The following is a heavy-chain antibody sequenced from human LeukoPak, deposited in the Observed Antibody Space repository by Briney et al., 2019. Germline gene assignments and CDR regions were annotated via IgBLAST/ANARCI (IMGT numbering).Heavy chain of an antibody. Sequence: GGSLRLSCAASGLTFSSYAMHWVRQAPGKGLEWVAVISYDGSNKYYADSVKGRFTISRDNSKNTLYLQMNSLRAEDTAVYYCARDPLQMATITRTFDYWGQGTLVTVSS. V-gene: IGHV3-30*04. J-gene: IGHJ4*02. D-gene: IGHD5-24*01. CDR3: ARDPLQMATITRTFDY. CDR1: GLTFSSYA. CDR2: ISYDGSNK.